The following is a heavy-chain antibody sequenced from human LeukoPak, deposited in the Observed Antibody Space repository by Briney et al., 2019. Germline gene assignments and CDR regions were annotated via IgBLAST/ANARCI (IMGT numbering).Heavy chain of an antibody. CDR3: ARDRGRWELFDAFDI. J-gene: IGHJ3*02. D-gene: IGHD1-26*01. V-gene: IGHV3-21*01. CDR2: ISSSSSYI. Sequence: GGSLRLSCAASGFTFSSYSMNWVRQAPGKGLEWVSSISSSSSYIYYADSVKGRFTISRDNAKNSLYLQMNSLRAEDTAVYYCARDRGRWELFDAFDIWGQGTMVTVSS. CDR1: GFTFSSYS.